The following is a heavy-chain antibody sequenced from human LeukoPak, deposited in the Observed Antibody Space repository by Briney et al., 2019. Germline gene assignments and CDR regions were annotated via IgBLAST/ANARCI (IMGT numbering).Heavy chain of an antibody. CDR1: GFTFSSYA. D-gene: IGHD6-19*01. CDR3: AKDRDSSGWYDY. CDR2: ISGSGGST. Sequence: GGSLRLSCAASGFTFSSYAMSWVRQAPGKGLEWVSAISGSGGSTYYADSVKGRYTISRDNSKNTLYLQMNSLRAEDTAVYYCAKDRDSSGWYDYWGQGTLVTVSS. V-gene: IGHV3-23*01. J-gene: IGHJ4*02.